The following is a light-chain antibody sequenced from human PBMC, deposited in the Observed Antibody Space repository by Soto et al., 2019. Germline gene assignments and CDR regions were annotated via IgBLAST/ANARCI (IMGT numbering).Light chain of an antibody. J-gene: IGLJ1*01. Sequence: VLTQPPSVSGAPGQRVTISCTGSNSNIGAGYDVHWYLQLPGTAPKLLVYSNNNRPSGVPDRFSGSKSGTSASLAITGLQAEDEADYYCQSYDSRLSAYVFGTGTKLTVL. CDR1: NSNIGAGYD. CDR2: SNN. CDR3: QSYDSRLSAYV. V-gene: IGLV1-40*01.